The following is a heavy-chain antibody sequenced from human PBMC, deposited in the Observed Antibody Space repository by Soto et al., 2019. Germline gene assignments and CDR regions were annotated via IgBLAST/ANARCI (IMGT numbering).Heavy chain of an antibody. CDR2: ISSSGSAI. J-gene: IGHJ4*02. D-gene: IGHD3-3*01. V-gene: IGHV3-11*01. CDR3: AREAGGSYDFWSGYSNPKYFDY. CDR1: GFTFSDHY. Sequence: PGGSLRLSCAASGFTFSDHYMTWFRQAPGQGLELVSHISSSGSAIYFADSVKGRFTISRDNAKNSLYLRMNSLRAEDTAVYYCAREAGGSYDFWSGYSNPKYFDYWGQGTLVTVSS.